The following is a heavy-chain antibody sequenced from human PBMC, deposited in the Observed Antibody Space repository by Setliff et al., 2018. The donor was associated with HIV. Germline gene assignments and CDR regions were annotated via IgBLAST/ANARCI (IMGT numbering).Heavy chain of an antibody. CDR3: ARRMRYYDSSGYYGHYFDS. Sequence: GESLKISCKASGYSFTNYWIGWVRQMPGKGLEWMGIIYPGDSDPRYSPSFQGQVTISADKSISTAYLQWSSLKASDTAMYYCARRMRYYDSSGYYGHYFDSWGQGTLVT. J-gene: IGHJ4*02. V-gene: IGHV5-51*01. D-gene: IGHD3-22*01. CDR1: GYSFTNYW. CDR2: IYPGDSDP.